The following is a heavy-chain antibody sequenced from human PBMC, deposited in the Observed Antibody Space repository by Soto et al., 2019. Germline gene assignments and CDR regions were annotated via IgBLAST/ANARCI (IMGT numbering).Heavy chain of an antibody. D-gene: IGHD4-17*01. CDR2: INPHSGDT. CDR1: GYTFTDHY. J-gene: IGHJ6*02. V-gene: IGHV1-2*02. Sequence: QVQLVQSGAEVKKPGASVKVSYVASGYTFTDHYIHWVRQAPGQGLEWMGWINPHSGDTIYAQKFQGRVTLTRDTSTSTAYMELGRLRSDDTAVYYCARGRTVNFYGMDVWGQGTTVSVSS. CDR3: ARGRTVNFYGMDV.